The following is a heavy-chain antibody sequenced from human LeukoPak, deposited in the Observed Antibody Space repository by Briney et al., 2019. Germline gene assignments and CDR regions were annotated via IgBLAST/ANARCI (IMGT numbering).Heavy chain of an antibody. J-gene: IGHJ3*02. CDR1: GGSISSYY. V-gene: IGHV4-59*08. D-gene: IGHD6-19*01. CDR3: ARTYSSGWYSKLPSTFDI. Sequence: SETLSLTCTVSGGSISSYYWSWLRQPPGKGLEWIGYIYYSGSTNYNPSLKSRVTISVDTSKNQFSLKLSPVTAADTAVYYCARTYSSGWYSKLPSTFDIWGQGTMVTVSS. CDR2: IYYSGST.